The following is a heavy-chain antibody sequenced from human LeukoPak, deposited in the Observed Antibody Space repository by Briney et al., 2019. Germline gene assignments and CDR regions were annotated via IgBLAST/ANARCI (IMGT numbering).Heavy chain of an antibody. J-gene: IGHJ5*02. Sequence: SETLSLTCTVSGGSISSSSYYWGWIRQPPGKGLEWIGSIYYSGSTYYNPSLKSRATISVDTSKNQFSLKLSSVTAADTAVYYCARLWFGVSFWFDPWGQGTLVTVSS. CDR2: IYYSGST. V-gene: IGHV4-39*01. CDR3: ARLWFGVSFWFDP. CDR1: GGSISSSSYY. D-gene: IGHD3-10*01.